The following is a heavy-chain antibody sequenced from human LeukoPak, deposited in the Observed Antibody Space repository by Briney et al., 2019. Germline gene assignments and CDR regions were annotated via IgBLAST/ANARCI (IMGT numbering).Heavy chain of an antibody. CDR1: GGTFSSYA. J-gene: IGHJ4*02. CDR3: ARWGSGYYDY. Sequence: GASVKVSCKASGGTFSSYAISWVRQAPGQGLEWMGGIIPIFGTANYAQKFQGRVTITADESTSTAYMELSSLRSEDTTVYYCARWGSGYYDYWGQGTLVTVSS. CDR2: IIPIFGTA. D-gene: IGHD3-22*01. V-gene: IGHV1-69*13.